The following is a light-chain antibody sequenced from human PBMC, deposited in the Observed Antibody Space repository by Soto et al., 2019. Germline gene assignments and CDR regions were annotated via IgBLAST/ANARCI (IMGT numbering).Light chain of an antibody. CDR1: SSNIGINT. Sequence: QSVLTQPPSASGTPGQRVTISCSGSSSNIGINTVNWYQQLPGTAPKLLIYSNNQRPSGVPDRFSGSKSGTSASLAISGPESEDEAVYYCAAWDDSLNGVVFGGGTKLTV. CDR3: AAWDDSLNGVV. CDR2: SNN. V-gene: IGLV1-44*01. J-gene: IGLJ2*01.